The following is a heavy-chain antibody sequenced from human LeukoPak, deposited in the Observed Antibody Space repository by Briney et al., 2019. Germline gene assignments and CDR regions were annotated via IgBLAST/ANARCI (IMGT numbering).Heavy chain of an antibody. CDR3: ARDPTNTSGRYAYFDY. D-gene: IGHD6-19*01. CDR1: GYTFTHHG. CDR2: ISGYSGDT. J-gene: IGHJ4*02. Sequence: ASVRVSCKASGYTFTHHGITWVRQAPGQGLKWMGWISGYSGDTHYAQNFRGRVTLTTDTSTSTAYMELRSLRSDDTAVYYCARDPTNTSGRYAYFDYWGQGTLVTVSS. V-gene: IGHV1-18*01.